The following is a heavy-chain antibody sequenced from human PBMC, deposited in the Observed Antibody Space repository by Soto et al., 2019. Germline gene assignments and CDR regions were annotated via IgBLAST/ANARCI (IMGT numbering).Heavy chain of an antibody. Sequence: SVKVSCKASRYAFTGYYMHWVRQAPGQGLEWMGWINPNSGGTNYAQKFQGWVTMTRDTSISTAYMELSRLRSDDTAVYYCATQRDYGDYGAFDYWGQGTLVTVSS. D-gene: IGHD4-17*01. J-gene: IGHJ4*02. V-gene: IGHV1-2*04. CDR3: ATQRDYGDYGAFDY. CDR1: RYAFTGYY. CDR2: INPNSGGT.